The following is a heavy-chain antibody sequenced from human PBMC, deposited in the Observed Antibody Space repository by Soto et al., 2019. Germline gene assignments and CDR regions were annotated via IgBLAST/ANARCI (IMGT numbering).Heavy chain of an antibody. CDR2: INAGNGNT. J-gene: IGHJ4*02. CDR3: ARDYGITIFGNFDY. D-gene: IGHD3-3*01. CDR1: GYTFTSYA. Sequence: ASVKVSCKASGYTFTSYAMHWVRQAPGQRLEWMGWINAGNGNTKYSQKFQGRVTITRDTSASTAYMELSSLRSEDTAVYYCARDYGITIFGNFDYWVQGTLVTVSS. V-gene: IGHV1-3*01.